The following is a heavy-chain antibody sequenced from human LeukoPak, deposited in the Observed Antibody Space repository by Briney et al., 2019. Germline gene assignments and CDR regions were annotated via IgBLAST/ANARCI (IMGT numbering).Heavy chain of an antibody. V-gene: IGHV4-59*01. CDR1: GGSISSYY. D-gene: IGHD2-2*01. Sequence: SETLSLTCTVSGGSISSYYWSWIRQPPGKGLEWIGYIYYSGSTNYNPSLKSRVTISVDTSKNQFSLKLSSVTAADTAVYYCARESVPAASGAFDIWGQGTMVTVSS. CDR2: IYYSGST. J-gene: IGHJ3*02. CDR3: ARESVPAASGAFDI.